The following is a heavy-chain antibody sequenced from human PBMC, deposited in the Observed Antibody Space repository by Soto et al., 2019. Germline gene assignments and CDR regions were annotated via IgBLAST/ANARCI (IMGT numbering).Heavy chain of an antibody. CDR1: GGTFSSYS. D-gene: IGHD3-16*02. CDR2: IIPIFGTA. CDR3: ARDDDYVWGSYRYNPYQRPHY. J-gene: IGHJ4*02. V-gene: IGHV1-69*13. Sequence: SVKVSCKASGGTFSSYSISWVRQAPGQGLEWMGGIIPIFGTANYAQKFQGRVTITADESTSTAYMELSSLRSEDTAVYYCARDDDYVWGSYRYNPYQRPHYWGQGTLVTVSS.